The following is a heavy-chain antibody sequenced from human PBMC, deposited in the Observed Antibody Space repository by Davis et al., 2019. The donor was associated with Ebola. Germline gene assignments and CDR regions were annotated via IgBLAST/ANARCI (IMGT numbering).Heavy chain of an antibody. V-gene: IGHV3-30-3*01. D-gene: IGHD3-22*01. CDR2: ISYDGSNK. Sequence: PGGSLRLSCAASGFTFSSYAMHWVRQAPGKGLEWVAVISYDGSNKYYADSVKGRFTISRDNSKNTLYLQMNSLRDEDTAVYYCARVGSGGYLYWGQGTLVTVSS. CDR3: ARVGSGGYLY. J-gene: IGHJ4*02. CDR1: GFTFSSYA.